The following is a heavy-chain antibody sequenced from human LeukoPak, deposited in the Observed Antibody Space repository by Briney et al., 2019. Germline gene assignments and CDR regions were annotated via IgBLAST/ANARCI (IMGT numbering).Heavy chain of an antibody. Sequence: SETLSLTCTVSGGSLSNITYYWGWIRQPPGEGLEWIGSIHYSGSTYDNPSFKSRVTISVDTSKNQFSLKLNSVTAADTAVYYCARRGLGYYDCWGQGILVTVSS. J-gene: IGHJ4*02. V-gene: IGHV4-39*07. CDR3: ARRGLGYYDC. CDR1: GGSLSNITYY. CDR2: IHYSGST. D-gene: IGHD3-22*01.